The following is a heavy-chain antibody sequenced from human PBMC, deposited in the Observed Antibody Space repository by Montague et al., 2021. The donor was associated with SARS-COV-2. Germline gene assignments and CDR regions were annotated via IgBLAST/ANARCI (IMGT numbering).Heavy chain of an antibody. J-gene: IGHJ3*02. D-gene: IGHD1-14*01. CDR3: ARETMTADAFDI. Sequence: SETLSLTCTVSGASVGSSDWGWIRQSPGKGLERIGYFYSVGSTDYNPSLKSRATISRDTSKNQFSLKVRSVTAAYTAVYYCARETMTADAFDIWGQGTMVTVSS. CDR1: GASVGSSD. V-gene: IGHV4-59*02. CDR2: FYSVGST.